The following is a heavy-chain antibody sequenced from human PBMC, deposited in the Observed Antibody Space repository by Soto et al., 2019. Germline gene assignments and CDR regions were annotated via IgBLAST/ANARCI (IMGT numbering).Heavy chain of an antibody. CDR2: IYWDDSK. CDR1: GFSLTTDRVG. J-gene: IGHJ4*02. CDR3: AHAYGGRSLY. V-gene: IGHV2-5*02. Sequence: QITLKESGPTLVKPTQTLTLTCTFSGFSLTTDRVGVGWIRQPPGEALEWLAVIYWDDSKTYRPSLESRLTITTDTSKNQVALTMTNMDSLDTDTYYCAHAYGGRSLYWGQGTLVTVSS. D-gene: IGHD1-26*01.